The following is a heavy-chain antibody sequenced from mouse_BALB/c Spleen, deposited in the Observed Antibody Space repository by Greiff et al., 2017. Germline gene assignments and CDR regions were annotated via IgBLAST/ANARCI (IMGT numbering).Heavy chain of an antibody. CDR3: ARDYCYGSSLYYFDY. V-gene: IGHV1S34*01. D-gene: IGHD1-1*01. Sequence: LVKTGASVKISCKASGYSFTGYYMHWVKQSHGKSLEWIGYISGYNGATSYNQKFKGKATFTVDTSSSTAYMQFNSLTSEDSAVYYCARDYCYGSSLYYFDYWGQGTTLTVSS. CDR2: ISGYNGAT. J-gene: IGHJ2*01. CDR1: GYSFTGYY.